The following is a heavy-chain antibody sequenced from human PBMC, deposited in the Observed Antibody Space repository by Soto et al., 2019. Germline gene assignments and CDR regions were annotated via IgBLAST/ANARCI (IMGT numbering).Heavy chain of an antibody. CDR2: IYTSGST. Sequence: QVQLQESGPGLVKPSETLSLTCTVSGGSISSYYWSWIRQPAGKGLEWIGRIYTSGSTNYNPSRKSRVTMSVDTSKNQFSLKLSSVTAADTAVYYCARDQVHRVDYYYYYGMDVWGQGTTVTVSS. V-gene: IGHV4-4*07. J-gene: IGHJ6*02. CDR1: GGSISSYY. CDR3: ARDQVHRVDYYYYYGMDV. D-gene: IGHD2-15*01.